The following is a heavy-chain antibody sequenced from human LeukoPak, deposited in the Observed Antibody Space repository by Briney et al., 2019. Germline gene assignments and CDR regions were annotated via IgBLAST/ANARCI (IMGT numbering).Heavy chain of an antibody. CDR1: GYTFTSYG. CDR3: ARGEGLSSVWGTIYYYYMDV. J-gene: IGHJ6*03. CDR2: ISAYNGNT. D-gene: IGHD3-16*01. Sequence: ASVKVSCKASGYTFTSYGISWVRQAPGQGLEWMGWISAYNGNTNYAQKLQGRVTMTTDTSTSTAYMELRSLRSDDTAVYYCARGEGLSSVWGTIYYYYMDVWGKGTTVTVSS. V-gene: IGHV1-18*01.